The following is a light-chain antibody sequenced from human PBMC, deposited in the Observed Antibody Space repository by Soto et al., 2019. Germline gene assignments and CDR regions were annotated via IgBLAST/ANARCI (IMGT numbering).Light chain of an antibody. V-gene: IGKV1-39*01. J-gene: IGKJ2*01. CDR3: QQTFSPPYT. CDR2: VAS. Sequence: DIQMTQSLSSLSASAGDTVTITCRASQSISNSLSWYQQKPGKAPKFLIYVASTLQRGVPSRFSGSGSETDFTLTIISLQPEDVATYYCQQTFSPPYTFGQGTKLEIK. CDR1: QSISNS.